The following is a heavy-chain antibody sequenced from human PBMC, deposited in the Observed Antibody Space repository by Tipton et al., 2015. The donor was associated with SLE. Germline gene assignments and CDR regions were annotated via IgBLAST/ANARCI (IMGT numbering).Heavy chain of an antibody. V-gene: IGHV3-23*01. Sequence: SLRLSCAASGFTFSSYAMSWVRQAPGKGLEWVSGISGSGGRTYYADSVKGRFTISRDNSKNTLYLQMNSLRAEDTAVYYCAPRDPGAFDIWGQGTMVTVSS. J-gene: IGHJ3*02. CDR3: APRDPGAFDI. CDR2: ISGSGGRT. CDR1: GFTFSSYA.